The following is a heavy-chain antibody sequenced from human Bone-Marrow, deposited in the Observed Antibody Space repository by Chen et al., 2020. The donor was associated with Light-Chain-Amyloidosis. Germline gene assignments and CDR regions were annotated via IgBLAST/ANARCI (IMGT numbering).Heavy chain of an antibody. V-gene: IGHV3-74*01. Sequence: EVQLVESGGGLVQPGGSLRLSCAASGFTFNVYWMHWVRQVPGKGLVWVARIKSDGSATNYADSVKGRFTVSRDNAKNTLYLQMKSLRAEDTAVYYCTRGDCTSTSCFLDFWGQGTLVTVSS. CDR3: TRGDCTSTSCFLDF. J-gene: IGHJ4*02. CDR2: IKSDGSAT. CDR1: GFTFNVYW. D-gene: IGHD2-2*01.